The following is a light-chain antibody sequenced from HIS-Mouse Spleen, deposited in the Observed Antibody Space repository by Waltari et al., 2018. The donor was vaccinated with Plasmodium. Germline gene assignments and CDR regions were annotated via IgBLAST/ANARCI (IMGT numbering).Light chain of an antibody. Sequence: VMTQSPDSLAVSLGERATINCKSSQSVLYSSNNQNYLAWYQQKPGQPPKLLIYWASTRASGVPDRFSGSGSGTDFTLTISSLQAEDVAVYYCQQYYSTPYTFGQGTKLEIK. CDR1: QSVLYSSNNQNY. V-gene: IGKV4-1*01. J-gene: IGKJ2*01. CDR3: QQYYSTPYT. CDR2: WAS.